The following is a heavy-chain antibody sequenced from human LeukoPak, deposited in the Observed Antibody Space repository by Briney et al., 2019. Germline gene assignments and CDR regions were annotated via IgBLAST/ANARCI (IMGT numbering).Heavy chain of an antibody. CDR2: SSDDGGSA. D-gene: IGHD6-6*01. J-gene: IGHJ5*02. CDR1: GFIFSSYS. CDR3: AKEEQLVSIGVYWFDP. Sequence: PGRSLRLSCAASGFIFSSYSMNWVRQAPGKGLEWVASSSDDGGSAYYAGSVKGRFTISRDNSKNTLYVQMDNLRDDDTAVYYCAKEEQLVSIGVYWFDPWGQGTLVTVSS. V-gene: IGHV3-23*01.